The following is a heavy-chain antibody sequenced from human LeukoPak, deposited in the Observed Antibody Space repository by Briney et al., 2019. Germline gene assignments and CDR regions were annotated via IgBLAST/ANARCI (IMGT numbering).Heavy chain of an antibody. Sequence: GGSLRLSCAASGLTFSTYSMNWVRQAPGKGLEWVSYISSSGSTIYYADSVKGRFTISRDNAKNSLYLQMNSLRAEDTAVYYCAELGITMIGGVWGKGTTVTISS. D-gene: IGHD3-10*02. J-gene: IGHJ6*04. CDR3: AELGITMIGGV. CDR2: ISSSGSTI. V-gene: IGHV3-48*04. CDR1: GLTFSTYS.